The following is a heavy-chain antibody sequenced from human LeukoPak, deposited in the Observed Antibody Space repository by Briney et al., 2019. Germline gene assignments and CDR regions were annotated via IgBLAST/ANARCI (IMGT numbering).Heavy chain of an antibody. Sequence: ASVKVSCKASGHTFTIYYIHWVRQAPGRGLEWMGLINPSGGSTNYAQKFQGRVTLTRDTSISTAYMDLSRLRSDDTALYYCARDRNTVGRLGAFDIWGQGTMVTVSS. J-gene: IGHJ3*02. D-gene: IGHD1-26*01. CDR1: GHTFTIYY. CDR3: ARDRNTVGRLGAFDI. V-gene: IGHV1-2*02. CDR2: INPSGGST.